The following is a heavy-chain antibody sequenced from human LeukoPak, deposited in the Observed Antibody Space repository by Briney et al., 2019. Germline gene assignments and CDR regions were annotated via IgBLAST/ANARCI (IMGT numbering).Heavy chain of an antibody. CDR3: AKDFGGYCSGGSCLASGAFDI. CDR1: GFTFDDYA. D-gene: IGHD2-15*01. J-gene: IGHJ3*02. CDR2: ISWNSGSI. Sequence: GRSLRLSCAASGFTFDDYAIHWVRQAPGKGLEWVSGISWNSGSIGYADSVKGRFTISRDNAKNSLYLQMNSLSSEDMALYYCAKDFGGYCSGGSCLASGAFDIWGQGTMVTVSS. V-gene: IGHV3-9*03.